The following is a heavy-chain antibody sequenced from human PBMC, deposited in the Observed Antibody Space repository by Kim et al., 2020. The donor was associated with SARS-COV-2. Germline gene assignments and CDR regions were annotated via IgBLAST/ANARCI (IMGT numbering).Heavy chain of an antibody. Sequence: SEKYYVDSVKGRFTISRDNAKNSLYLQMNSLRAEDTAVYYCARGFGEIDYWGEGTLVTVSS. J-gene: IGHJ4*02. CDR3: ARGFGEIDY. CDR2: SEK. V-gene: IGHV3-7*03. D-gene: IGHD3-10*01.